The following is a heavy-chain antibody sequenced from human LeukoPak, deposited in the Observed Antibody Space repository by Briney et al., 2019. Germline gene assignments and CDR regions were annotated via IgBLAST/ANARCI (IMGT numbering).Heavy chain of an antibody. V-gene: IGHV3-49*04. CDR2: IRNRPYGGTT. CDR1: GFXFGDFA. Sequence: GGSLRLSCTTSGFXFGDFAMSWVRQAPGKGLEWVAFIRNRPYGGTTEHAASVKGRFTMSRDDSEATLYLHMNSLKTEDTGLYYCAIYRAGRFDPWGQGTLVTVSS. CDR3: AIYRAGRFDP. J-gene: IGHJ5*02. D-gene: IGHD5/OR15-5a*01.